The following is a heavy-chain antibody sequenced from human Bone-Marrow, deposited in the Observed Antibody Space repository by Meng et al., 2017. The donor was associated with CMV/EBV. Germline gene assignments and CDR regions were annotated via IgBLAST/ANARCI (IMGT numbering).Heavy chain of an antibody. V-gene: IGHV3-15*01. CDR3: ATDRPEVLAQIDF. CDR1: GFTFRDYY. CDR2: IKSGGGTT. D-gene: IGHD3-3*02. J-gene: IGHJ4*02. Sequence: GGSLRLSCAASGFTFRDYYMGWVRQAPGKGLEWVARIKSGGGTTEYAAPVRGRFSISRDDSYNTLYLQMNSLKTEDTAIYYCATDRPEVLAQIDFWGQGTLVTVSS.